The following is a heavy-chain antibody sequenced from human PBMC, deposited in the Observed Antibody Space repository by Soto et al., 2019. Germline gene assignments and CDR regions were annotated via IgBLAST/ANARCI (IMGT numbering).Heavy chain of an antibody. CDR3: ASLGYRGNYYYGMDV. Sequence: ASVKVSCKASGYTFTSYGISWVRQAPGQGLEWMGWISAYNGNTNYAQKLQGRVTMTTDTSTSTAYMELRSLRSDDTAVYYCASLGYRGNYYYGMDVWGQGTTVTVSS. CDR2: ISAYNGNT. CDR1: GYTFTSYG. V-gene: IGHV1-18*01. J-gene: IGHJ6*02. D-gene: IGHD1-26*01.